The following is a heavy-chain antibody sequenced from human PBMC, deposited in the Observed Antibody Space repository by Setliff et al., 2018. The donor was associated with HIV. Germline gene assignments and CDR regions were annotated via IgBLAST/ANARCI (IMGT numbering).Heavy chain of an antibody. V-gene: IGHV3-23*01. CDR2: IGGSTGST. J-gene: IGHJ3*02. CDR3: AKPLTQWGYSYVRAFDI. D-gene: IGHD5-18*01. Sequence: PGGSLRLSCAASGFAFDNYCMTWVRQAPGKGLEWVSAIGGSTGSTYYADSVKGRFTISTDNSKNTLYLQMNSLRAEDTAVYYCAKPLTQWGYSYVRAFDIWGQGTMVTVSS. CDR1: GFAFDNYC.